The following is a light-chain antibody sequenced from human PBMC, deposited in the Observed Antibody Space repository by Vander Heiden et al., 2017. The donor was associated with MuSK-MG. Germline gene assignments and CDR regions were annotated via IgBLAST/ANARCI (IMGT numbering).Light chain of an antibody. CDR3: LQYGSSLWT. J-gene: IGKJ1*01. CDR1: QSVGSSY. V-gene: IGKV3-20*01. Sequence: EIVLTQSPGTLSLSPGERATLSCRASQSVGSSYLAWYQQKPGQAPRLLIYGASSRATGIPDRFSGSGSGTDFTLTISRLEPEDFAVYSCLQYGSSLWTFGQGTKVEIK. CDR2: GAS.